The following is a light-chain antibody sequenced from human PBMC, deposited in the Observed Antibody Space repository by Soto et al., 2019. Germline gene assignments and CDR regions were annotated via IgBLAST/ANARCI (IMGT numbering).Light chain of an antibody. CDR2: DAS. CDR3: QQRSNWPPRT. CDR1: QSVSTY. V-gene: IGKV3-11*01. Sequence: EIVLTQSPATLSLSPGERATLSCRASQSVSTYLAWYQQKPGQAPRLLIYDASNRATGIPGRFSGSGSGTDVTLTISSLEPEDFAVYYCQQRSNWPPRTFGQGTKLEIK. J-gene: IGKJ2*01.